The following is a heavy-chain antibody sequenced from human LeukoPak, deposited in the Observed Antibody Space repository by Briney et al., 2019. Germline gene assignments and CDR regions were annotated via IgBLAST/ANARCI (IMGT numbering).Heavy chain of an antibody. CDR2: LYYSGTT. CDR3: ARRPEALHAFDI. V-gene: IGHV4-39*01. J-gene: IGHJ3*02. CDR1: GDSLSSSGYY. Sequence: PSETLSLTCTVSGDSLSSSGYYWGWIRQSPGKGLEWIGSLYYSGTTYYNPSLKSRVTISADTSKNQFSLKVSSVTAADTAVYYCARRPEALHAFDIWGQGTTVTVSS.